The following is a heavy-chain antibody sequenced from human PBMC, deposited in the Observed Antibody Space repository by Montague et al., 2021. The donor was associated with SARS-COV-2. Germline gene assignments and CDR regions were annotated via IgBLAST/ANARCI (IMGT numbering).Heavy chain of an antibody. J-gene: IGHJ4*02. CDR2: ISGSGGST. Sequence: SLRLSFSASGFTFSSYAMSWVRQAPGKGLEWVSAISGSGGSTYYADSVKGRFTISRDNTKNTLYLQMNSLRAEDTAVYYCAKDTQLLWFGEGGYWGQGTLVTASS. V-gene: IGHV3-23*01. D-gene: IGHD3-10*01. CDR3: AKDTQLLWFGEGGY. CDR1: GFTFSSYA.